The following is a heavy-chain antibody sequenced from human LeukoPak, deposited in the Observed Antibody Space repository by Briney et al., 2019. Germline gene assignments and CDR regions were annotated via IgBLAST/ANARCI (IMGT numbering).Heavy chain of an antibody. CDR2: IKQDGSEK. D-gene: IGHD5-18*01. Sequence: PGGSLRLSCAASGFTFSSYWMSWVRQAPGKGLEWVASIKQDGSEKYYVDSVKGRFTISRDNAKNSLYLQMNSLRAEDTAAYYCARVEDGDSYENWGQGTLVTVSS. V-gene: IGHV3-7*01. J-gene: IGHJ4*02. CDR3: ARVEDGDSYEN. CDR1: GFTFSSYW.